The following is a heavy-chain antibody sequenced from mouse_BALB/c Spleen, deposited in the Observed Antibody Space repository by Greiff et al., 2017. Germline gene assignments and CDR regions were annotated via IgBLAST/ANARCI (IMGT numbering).Heavy chain of an antibody. J-gene: IGHJ3*01. V-gene: IGHV5-4*02. CDR2: ISDGGSYT. CDR1: GFTFSDYY. CDR3: AREAYYGNYGGFAY. Sequence: DVQLQESGGGLVKPGGSLKLSCAASGFTFSDYYMYWVRQTPEKRLEWVATISDGGSYTYYPDSVKGRFTISRDNAKNNLYLQMSSLKSEDTAMYYCAREAYYGNYGGFAYWGQGTLVTVSA. D-gene: IGHD2-10*01.